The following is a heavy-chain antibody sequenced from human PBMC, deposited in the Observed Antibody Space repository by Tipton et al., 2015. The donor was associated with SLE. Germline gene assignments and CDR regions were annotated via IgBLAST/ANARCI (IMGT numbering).Heavy chain of an antibody. CDR1: GGSISSGGYY. V-gene: IGHV4-31*03. CDR2: IYYSGST. Sequence: TLSLTCTVSGGSISSGGYYWSWIRPHPGKGLEWIGYIYYSGSTYYNPSLKSRVTISVDTSKNQFSLKLSSVTAADTAVYYCARASSYWDYGEGDWYFDLWGRGTLVTVSS. J-gene: IGHJ2*01. CDR3: ARASSYWDYGEGDWYFDL. D-gene: IGHD4-17*01.